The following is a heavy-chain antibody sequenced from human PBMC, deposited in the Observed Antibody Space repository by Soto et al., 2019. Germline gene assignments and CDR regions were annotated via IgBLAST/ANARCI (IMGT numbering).Heavy chain of an antibody. CDR2: IYPGDSDT. V-gene: IGHV5-51*01. CDR1: GYSFTSYW. D-gene: IGHD5-18*01. J-gene: IGHJ6*02. CDR3: ARHTTNEGYSYGSKIGGDYYYYGMDV. Sequence: GESLKISCKGSGYSFTSYWIGWVRQMPGKGLEWMGIIYPGDSDTRYSPSFQGQVTISADKSISTAYLQWSSLKASDTAMYYCARHTTNEGYSYGSKIGGDYYYYGMDVWGQGTTVTVSS.